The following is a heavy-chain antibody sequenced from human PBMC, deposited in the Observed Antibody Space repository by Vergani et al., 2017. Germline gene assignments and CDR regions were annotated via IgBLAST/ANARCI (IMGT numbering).Heavy chain of an antibody. CDR3: ASSRIDYGAGSPDD. V-gene: IGHV4-59*02. D-gene: IGHD3-10*01. Sequence: QVKLQESGPGLVKPSETLSLTCTVSGASVNSYYWSWIRQPPGKGLEWMGYVSFRGDTLYDPSVKGRMTISLNTSSNQFSLYLTSVTAADTAVYYCASSRIDYGAGSPDDWGQGTLVTVSS. CDR1: GASVNSYY. CDR2: VSFRGDT. J-gene: IGHJ4*02.